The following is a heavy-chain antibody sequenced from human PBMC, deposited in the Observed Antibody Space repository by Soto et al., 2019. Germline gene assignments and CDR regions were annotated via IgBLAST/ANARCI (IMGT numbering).Heavy chain of an antibody. CDR1: GASISSGVY. CDR2: IYYSGRT. D-gene: IGHD2-21*01. Sequence: QVQLQESGPGLVKSSQTLSLTCTVSGASISSGVYWSWIRQHPGKGLEWIGYIYYSGRTYYNPSLNSRVNISVDTSKNQFSLQLNSVTAEYTAVYFGAGIVLAEAAQFDSWCQGTLVTVSS. V-gene: IGHV4-31*03. J-gene: IGHJ4*02. CDR3: AGIVLAEAAQFDS.